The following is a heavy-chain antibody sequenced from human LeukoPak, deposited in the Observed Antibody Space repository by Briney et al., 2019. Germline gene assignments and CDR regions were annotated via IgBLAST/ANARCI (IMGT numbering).Heavy chain of an antibody. J-gene: IGHJ6*03. D-gene: IGHD3-10*01. CDR1: GFTFSSYA. Sequence: GGSLRLSCAAPGFTFSSYAMSWVRQAPGKGLEWVSAISDSSGSTYYADSVKGRFTISRDNSKNTLYLQMNSLRAEDTAVYYCAKVRTRWTMVRGVPYMDVWGKGTTVTVSS. CDR2: ISDSSGST. CDR3: AKVRTRWTMVRGVPYMDV. V-gene: IGHV3-23*01.